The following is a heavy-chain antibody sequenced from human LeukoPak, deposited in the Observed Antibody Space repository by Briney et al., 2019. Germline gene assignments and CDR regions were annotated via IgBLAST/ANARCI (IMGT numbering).Heavy chain of an antibody. Sequence: PSETLSLTCTVSGGSISSYYWSWIRQPPGKGLEWIGYIYYSGSTNYNPSLKSRVTISVDTSKNQFSLKLSSVTAADTAVCYCARELSSEVVPAAGFDYWGQGTLVTVSS. V-gene: IGHV4-59*01. CDR3: ARELSSEVVPAAGFDY. CDR1: GGSISSYY. D-gene: IGHD2-2*01. J-gene: IGHJ4*02. CDR2: IYYSGST.